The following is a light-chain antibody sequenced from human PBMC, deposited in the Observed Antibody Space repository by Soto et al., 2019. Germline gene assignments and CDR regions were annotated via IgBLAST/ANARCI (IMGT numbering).Light chain of an antibody. CDR2: AAS. CDR3: QQSQSTPHP. J-gene: IGKJ2*01. V-gene: IGKV1-39*01. CDR1: QSIITY. Sequence: DIQMTQSPSSLSASVGDRVTITCRASQSIITYLNWYQQKPGKAPKLLIYAASSLKRWVPSRFSVSESETHFTLTIRSQQPEDLASYYCQQSQSTPHPFGQGTKLEIK.